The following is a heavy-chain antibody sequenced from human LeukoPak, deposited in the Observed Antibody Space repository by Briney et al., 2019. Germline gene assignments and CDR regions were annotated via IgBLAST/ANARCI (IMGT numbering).Heavy chain of an antibody. D-gene: IGHD1-26*01. CDR3: AKLGPKVGAIQRIEDY. J-gene: IGHJ4*02. CDR1: GLTFSSYA. V-gene: IGHV3-23*01. Sequence: GGSLRLSCAASGLTFSSYAMSWVRQAPGKGLEWVSAISGSGGSTYYADSVKGRFTISRDNSKNTLYLQMNSLRAEDTAVYYCAKLGPKVGAIQRIEDYWGQGTLVTVSS. CDR2: ISGSGGST.